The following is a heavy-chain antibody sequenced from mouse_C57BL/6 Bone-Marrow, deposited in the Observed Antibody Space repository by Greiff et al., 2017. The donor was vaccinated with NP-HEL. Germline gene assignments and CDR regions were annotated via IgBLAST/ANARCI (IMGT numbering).Heavy chain of an antibody. V-gene: IGHV1-18*01. CDR2: INPNNGGT. CDR1: GYTFTDYN. D-gene: IGHD1-1*01. CDR3: ATDSSYRHWYVDV. J-gene: IGHJ1*03. Sequence: EVQLQQSGPELVKPGASVKIPCKASGYTFTDYNMDWVKQSHGKSLEWIGDINPNNGGTIYNQKFKGKATLTVDKSSSTAYMELRSLTSEDTAVYYCATDSSYRHWYVDVWGTGTTVTVSS.